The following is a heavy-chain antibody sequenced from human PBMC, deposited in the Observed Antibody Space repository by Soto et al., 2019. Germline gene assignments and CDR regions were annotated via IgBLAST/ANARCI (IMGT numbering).Heavy chain of an antibody. CDR3: ARHVHYEAGTYYYYGMDV. CDR1: GYSFTSYW. J-gene: IGHJ6*02. V-gene: IGHV5-10-1*01. D-gene: IGHD6-19*01. CDR2: IDPSDSYT. Sequence: GESLKISCKGSGYSFTSYWISWVRQMPGKGLEWMGRIDPSDSYTNYSPSFQGHVTISADKSISTAYLQWSSLKASDTAMYYCARHVHYEAGTYYYYGMDVWGQGTPVTVSS.